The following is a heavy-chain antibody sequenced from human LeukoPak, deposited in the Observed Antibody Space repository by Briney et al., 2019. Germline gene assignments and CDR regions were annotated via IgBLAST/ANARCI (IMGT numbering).Heavy chain of an antibody. CDR1: GGSISSGDYY. CDR3: ARDNIAASTFDY. V-gene: IGHV4-30-2*01. CDR2: IYHSGST. D-gene: IGHD6-6*01. J-gene: IGHJ4*02. Sequence: SETLSLTCTVSGGSISSGDYYWSWIRQPPGKGLEWIGYIYHSGSTYYNPSLKSRVTISVDRSKNQFSLKLSSVTAADTAVYYCARDNIAASTFDYWGQGTLVTVSS.